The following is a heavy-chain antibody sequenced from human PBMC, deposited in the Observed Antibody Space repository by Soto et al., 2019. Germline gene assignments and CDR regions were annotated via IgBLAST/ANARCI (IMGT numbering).Heavy chain of an antibody. J-gene: IGHJ6*04. CDR1: GFSVNNND. D-gene: IGHD3-3*01. Sequence: GGSLRLSCATTGFSVNNNDMSWVRQAPGKGLEWVSGISGSGGSTYYADSVKGRFTISRDNSKNTLYLQMNSLRAEDTAVYYLAKLLRFLEWPHYYSYYGMDVWGKGPTVTVSS. V-gene: IGHV3-23*01. CDR2: ISGSGGST. CDR3: AKLLRFLEWPHYYSYYGMDV.